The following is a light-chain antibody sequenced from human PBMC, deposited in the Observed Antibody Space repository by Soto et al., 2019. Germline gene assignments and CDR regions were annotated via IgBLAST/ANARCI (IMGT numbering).Light chain of an antibody. V-gene: IGLV2-14*01. J-gene: IGLJ2*01. CDR3: SSYTPSSTLV. CDR1: SSDVGVYNY. Sequence: QSALTQPASVSGSPGQSITISCTGTSSDVGVYNYVSWYQQHPGKAPKLMIYDVTNRPSGVSNRFSGSKSGNTASLIISGLQAEDEADYYCSSYTPSSTLVFGGGTQLTVL. CDR2: DVT.